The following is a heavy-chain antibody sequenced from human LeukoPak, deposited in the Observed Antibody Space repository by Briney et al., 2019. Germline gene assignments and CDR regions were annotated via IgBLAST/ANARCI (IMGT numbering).Heavy chain of an antibody. CDR2: ISTSGGYL. D-gene: IGHD1-26*01. Sequence: GGSLRLSCAASGFTFSTYTMNWVRQARGKGLEWVSSISTSGGYLYYADSVKGRFTTSRDNAKNSLYLQMNSLRAEDTAVYYCARSYLDAFDIWGQGTMVTVSS. V-gene: IGHV3-21*01. CDR3: ARSYLDAFDI. CDR1: GFTFSTYT. J-gene: IGHJ3*02.